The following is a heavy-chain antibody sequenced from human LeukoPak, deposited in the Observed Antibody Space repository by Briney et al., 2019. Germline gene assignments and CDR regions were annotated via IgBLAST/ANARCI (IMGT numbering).Heavy chain of an antibody. CDR2: IYYSGST. J-gene: IGHJ4*02. CDR3: ARLGETYYYDSSGYYHNHDY. V-gene: IGHV4-59*08. CDR1: GGSISSYY. Sequence: SETLSLTCTVSGGSISSYYWSWIRQHPGKGLEWIGYIYYSGSTYYNPSLKSRVTISVDTSKNQFSLKLSSVTAADTAVYYCARLGETYYYDSSGYYHNHDYWGQGTLVTVSS. D-gene: IGHD3-22*01.